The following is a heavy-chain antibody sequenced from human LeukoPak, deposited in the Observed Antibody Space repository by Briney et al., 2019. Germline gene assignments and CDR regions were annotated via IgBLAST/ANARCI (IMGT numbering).Heavy chain of an antibody. V-gene: IGHV4-34*01. CDR1: GGSFSGYY. J-gene: IGHJ4*02. Sequence: SEALSLTCAVYGGSFSGYYWSWIRQPPGKGLEWIGEINHSGSTYYNPSLKSRVTISVDTSKNQFSLKLSSVTAADTAVYYCARHYDSSGYYRVPRYYFDYWGQGTLVTVSS. CDR2: INHSGST. CDR3: ARHYDSSGYYRVPRYYFDY. D-gene: IGHD3-22*01.